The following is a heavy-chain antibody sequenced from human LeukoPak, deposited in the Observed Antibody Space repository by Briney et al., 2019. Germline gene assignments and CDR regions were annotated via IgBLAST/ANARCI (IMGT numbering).Heavy chain of an antibody. CDR2: IRYDGINK. CDR3: AKDHNSGHHRDC. J-gene: IGHJ4*02. D-gene: IGHD1-26*01. V-gene: IGHV3-30*02. CDR1: GFTFSSYG. Sequence: PGGSLRLSCAASGFTFSSYGMHWVRQAPGRGLEWVAFIRYDGINKIYADSVKGRFTISRDNSKNTLSVQMNSLRAEDTAVYYCAKDHNSGHHRDCWGQGTLVSVFS.